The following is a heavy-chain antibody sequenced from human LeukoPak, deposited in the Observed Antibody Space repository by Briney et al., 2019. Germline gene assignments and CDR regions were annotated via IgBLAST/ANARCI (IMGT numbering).Heavy chain of an antibody. Sequence: GGSLRLSCAVSGFTFSSYWMSWVRQAPGKGLEWVANIKQDGSEKYYVDSVKGRFTISRDNAKNSLYLQMNSLRAEDTAVYYCARGQGYESYYYMDVWGKGTTVSVSS. CDR3: ARGQGYESYYYMDV. J-gene: IGHJ6*03. V-gene: IGHV3-7*01. CDR1: GFTFSSYW. D-gene: IGHD2-2*01. CDR2: IKQDGSEK.